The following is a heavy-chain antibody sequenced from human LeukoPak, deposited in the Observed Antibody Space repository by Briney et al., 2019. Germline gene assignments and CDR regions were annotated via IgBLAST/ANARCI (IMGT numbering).Heavy chain of an antibody. J-gene: IGHJ5*02. Sequence: GGSLRLSCAASGFTFSNYNMNWVRQAPGKGLEWVSYISSNSGIIYYADSVKGRFTIPRDNAKNSLYLQMDGLRVEDTAVYCCATDFNKGFDPWGQGTLVTVSS. CDR3: ATDFNKGFDP. CDR2: ISSNSGII. D-gene: IGHD1/OR15-1a*01. V-gene: IGHV3-48*04. CDR1: GFTFSNYN.